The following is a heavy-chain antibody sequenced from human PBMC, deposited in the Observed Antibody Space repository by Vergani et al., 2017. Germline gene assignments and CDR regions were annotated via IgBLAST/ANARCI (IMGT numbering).Heavy chain of an antibody. CDR2: IWYDGSNK. D-gene: IGHD2-2*01. Sequence: QVQLVESGGGVVQPGRSLRLSCAASGFTFSSYGMHWVRQAPGKGLEWVAVIWYDGSNKYYADSVKGRFTISRDNSKNTLYLQMNSLRAEDTAVYYCARDQRGYCSSTSCKRAYYYMDVWGKGTTVTVYS. V-gene: IGHV3-33*01. CDR1: GFTFSSYG. CDR3: ARDQRGYCSSTSCKRAYYYMDV. J-gene: IGHJ6*03.